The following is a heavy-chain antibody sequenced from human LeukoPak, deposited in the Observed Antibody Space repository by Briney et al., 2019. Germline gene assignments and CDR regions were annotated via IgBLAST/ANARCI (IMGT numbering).Heavy chain of an antibody. Sequence: GGSLRLSCAASGFTFSSYGMSWVRQAPGKGLEWVSAISGSGGSTYYADSVKGRFTISRDNSKNTLYLQMNSLRAEDTAVYYCARVQDLNWFDPWGQGTLVTVSS. V-gene: IGHV3-23*01. CDR2: ISGSGGST. CDR3: ARVQDLNWFDP. D-gene: IGHD2-15*01. CDR1: GFTFSSYG. J-gene: IGHJ5*02.